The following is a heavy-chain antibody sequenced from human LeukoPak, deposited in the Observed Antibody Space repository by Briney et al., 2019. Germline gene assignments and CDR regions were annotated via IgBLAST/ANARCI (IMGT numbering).Heavy chain of an antibody. CDR2: IIPILGIA. CDR1: GGTFSSYA. J-gene: IGHJ4*02. Sequence: SVKVSCKASGGTFSSYAISWVRQAPGQGLEWMGRIIPILGIANYAQKFQGRVTITADKSTSTAYMELNSLRAEDTAVYYCARDRGPLYSSGWSNFDYWGQGTLVTVSS. D-gene: IGHD6-19*01. CDR3: ARDRGPLYSSGWSNFDY. V-gene: IGHV1-69*04.